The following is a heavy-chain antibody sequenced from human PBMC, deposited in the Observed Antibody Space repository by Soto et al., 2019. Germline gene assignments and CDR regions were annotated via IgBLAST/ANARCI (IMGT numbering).Heavy chain of an antibody. CDR2: IYWNDDK. Sequence: SGPTLVNPTQTLTLTCTFSGFALSTSGVGVGWIRQPPGKALEWLALIYWNDDKRYSPSLKSRLTITQDTSKNQVVLTMTNMDPVDTATYYGARYFDWLLSFDYWGQGALVTVSS. J-gene: IGHJ4*02. CDR1: GFALSTSGVG. V-gene: IGHV2-5*01. CDR3: ARYFDWLLSFDY. D-gene: IGHD3-9*01.